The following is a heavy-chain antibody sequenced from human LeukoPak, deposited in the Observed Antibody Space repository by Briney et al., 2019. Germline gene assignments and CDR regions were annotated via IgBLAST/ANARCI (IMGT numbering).Heavy chain of an antibody. CDR2: IRYDESNK. J-gene: IGHJ5*02. Sequence: GGSLRLSCAASGFIFSNYGMHWVRQAPGRGLEWVAFIRYDESNKFYADSVKGRFTISRDNSKNTLFLQMNSLRAEDTAVYYCATMQWLEGVDWFDPWGQGTLVTVSS. V-gene: IGHV3-30*02. D-gene: IGHD6-19*01. CDR3: ATMQWLEGVDWFDP. CDR1: GFIFSNYG.